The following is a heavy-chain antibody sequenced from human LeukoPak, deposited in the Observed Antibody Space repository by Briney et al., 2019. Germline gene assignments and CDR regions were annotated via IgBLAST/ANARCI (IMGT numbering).Heavy chain of an antibody. CDR1: GASVTDYY. CDR2: IHHSGNS. J-gene: IGHJ5*02. Sequence: SETLSLTCTVSGASVTDYYWSWIRQSPGKGLEWISYIHHSGNSDYNPSLRSRVTTSLDTSKNQFSLNLISVTAAHTAVYYCTRGHCGLQSWSQGTLVTLSS. V-gene: IGHV4-59*02. D-gene: IGHD2-21*01. CDR3: TRGHCGLQS.